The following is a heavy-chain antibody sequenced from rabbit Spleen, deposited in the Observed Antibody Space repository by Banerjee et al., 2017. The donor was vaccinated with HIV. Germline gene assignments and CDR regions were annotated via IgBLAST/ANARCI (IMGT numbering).Heavy chain of an antibody. V-gene: IGHV1S45*01. CDR2: IDAGSSDFT. CDR1: GVSFGISDY. CDR3: ARDSSSSFSSYGMDL. Sequence: QQQLEESGGGLVKPGGTLTLTCKASGVSFGISDYMCWVRQAPGKGLEWIACIDAGSSDFTYHASWARGRFTISKTSSTTVTLQATSLTAADTATYFCARDSSSSFSSYGMDLWGPGTLVTVS. D-gene: IGHD1-1*01. J-gene: IGHJ6*01.